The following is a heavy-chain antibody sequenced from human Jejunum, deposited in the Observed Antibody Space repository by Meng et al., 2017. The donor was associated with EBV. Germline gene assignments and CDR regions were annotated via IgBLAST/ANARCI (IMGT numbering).Heavy chain of an antibody. V-gene: IGHV1-24*01. Sequence: QVQLVKSGAEVKKPGASVKVSCKVSGYSLTELSMHWVRQAPGKGLEWMGGFDPEDGETIYAQKFQGRVTMTEDTSTDTAYMELSSLRSEDTAVYYCATAHGFTIFGVVYYFDYWGQGTLVTVSS. J-gene: IGHJ4*02. CDR3: ATAHGFTIFGVVYYFDY. CDR2: FDPEDGET. CDR1: GYSLTELS. D-gene: IGHD3-3*01.